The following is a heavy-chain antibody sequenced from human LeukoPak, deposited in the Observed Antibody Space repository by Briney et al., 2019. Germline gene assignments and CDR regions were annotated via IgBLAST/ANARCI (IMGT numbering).Heavy chain of an antibody. CDR2: ITWNSGSI. V-gene: IGHV3-9*01. CDR1: GFTFYDYA. D-gene: IGHD5-12*01. J-gene: IGHJ6*02. Sequence: GRSLRLSCAASGFTFYDYAMHWVRHAPGKGLEWVSGITWNSGSIGYADSVKGRFTISRDNAKNSLYLQMSSLKTEDTALYYCTKQGGGYIPSGMDVWGQGTTVIVSS. CDR3: TKQGGGYIPSGMDV.